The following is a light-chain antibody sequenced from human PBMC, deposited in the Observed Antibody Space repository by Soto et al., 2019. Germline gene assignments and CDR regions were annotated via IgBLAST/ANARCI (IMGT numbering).Light chain of an antibody. Sequence: EIILTQSPDTLSLSPGDRATLSCRASQSLSRSSLAWYQQKPGQAPTLLIYGASSRAAGIPDRFSGSGSGTDFTLTISSLQQEDFATYYCQQTYTTPEITFGQGTRLENK. CDR2: GAS. CDR1: QSLSRSS. V-gene: IGKV3-20*01. J-gene: IGKJ5*01. CDR3: QQTYTTPEIT.